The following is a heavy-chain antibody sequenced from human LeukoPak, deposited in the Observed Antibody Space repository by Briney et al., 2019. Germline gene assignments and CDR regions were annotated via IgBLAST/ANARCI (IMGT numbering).Heavy chain of an antibody. CDR3: ARLYCGGNCYIDY. CDR2: IYPGDSDT. CDR1: GYRFTNYW. D-gene: IGHD2-21*02. Sequence: GESLKISCKGSGYRFTNYWIGWVRQMPGKGLEWMGIIYPGDSDTTYSPSFQGQVTISADKSVSSAYLQWSSLKASDTAMYYCARLYCGGNCYIDYWGQRTLVTVSS. V-gene: IGHV5-51*01. J-gene: IGHJ4*02.